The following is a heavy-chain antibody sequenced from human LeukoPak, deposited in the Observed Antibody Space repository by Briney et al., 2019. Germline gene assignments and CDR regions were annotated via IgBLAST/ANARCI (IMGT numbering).Heavy chain of an antibody. CDR1: GGSISNYY. CDR3: AGLVGRYSSGLYYYYFDY. J-gene: IGHJ4*02. V-gene: IGHV4-59*01. Sequence: TSSETLSLTCTVSGGSISNYYWSWIRQPPGKGLEWIGYIYYSGSTNYNPSLKSRVTISVDTSKNQFSLKLSSVTAADTAVYYCAGLVGRYSSGLYYYYFDYWGQGTLVTVSS. D-gene: IGHD3-22*01. CDR2: IYYSGST.